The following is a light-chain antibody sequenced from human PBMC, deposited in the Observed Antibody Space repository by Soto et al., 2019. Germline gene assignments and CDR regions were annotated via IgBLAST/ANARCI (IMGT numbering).Light chain of an antibody. Sequence: QSVLTQPPSASGTPGQRVTISCSGSSSNIGRNNVYWYQQLPGTAPKLLIYRSIQRPSGVPDRFSGSKYGTSASLAISGLRSEDDADYYCATWDDSLSGWVFGGGTKLTVL. V-gene: IGLV1-47*01. J-gene: IGLJ3*02. CDR2: RSI. CDR1: SSNIGRNN. CDR3: ATWDDSLSGWV.